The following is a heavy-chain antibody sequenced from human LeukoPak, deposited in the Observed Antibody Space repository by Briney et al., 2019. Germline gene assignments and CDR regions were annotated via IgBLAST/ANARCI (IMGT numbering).Heavy chain of an antibody. Sequence: ASVKVSCKASGYTFTGYYMHWVRQAPGQGLEWMGWINPNSGGTNYAQKFQGRVTMTRDTSISTAYMKLSRLRSDDTAVYYCARAQDGYYDILTGYYRDTYYYYGMDVWGQGTTVTVSS. CDR3: ARAQDGYYDILTGYYRDTYYYYGMDV. D-gene: IGHD3-9*01. CDR2: INPNSGGT. CDR1: GYTFTGYY. V-gene: IGHV1-2*02. J-gene: IGHJ6*02.